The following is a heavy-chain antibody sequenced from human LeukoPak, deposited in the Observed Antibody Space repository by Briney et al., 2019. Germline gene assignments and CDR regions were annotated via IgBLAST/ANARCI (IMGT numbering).Heavy chain of an antibody. CDR2: ISSSSSTI. CDR1: GFSFGSYS. Sequence: PGGSLRLSCAASGFSFGSYSMNWVRQAPGKGLEWISYISSSSSTIHYADSVKGRFTISRDNAKNSLYLQMNSLRAEDTAVYYCESGGVDHWGQGTLVTVSS. J-gene: IGHJ1*01. D-gene: IGHD2-15*01. CDR3: ESGGVDH. V-gene: IGHV3-48*01.